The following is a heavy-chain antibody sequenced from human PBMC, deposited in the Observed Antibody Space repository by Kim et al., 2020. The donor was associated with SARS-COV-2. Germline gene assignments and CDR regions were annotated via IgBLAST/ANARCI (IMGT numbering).Heavy chain of an antibody. D-gene: IGHD3-9*01. J-gene: IGHJ5*02. CDR1: GYSFTSYW. CDR3: ARMAVRYFDWLRGYNWFDP. V-gene: IGHV5-51*01. CDR2: IYPGDSDT. Sequence: GESLKIFCKGSGYSFTSYWIGWVRQMPGKGLEWMGIIYPGDSDTRYSPSFQGQVTISADKSISTAYLQWSSLKASDTAMYYCARMAVRYFDWLRGYNWFDPWGQGTLVTVSS.